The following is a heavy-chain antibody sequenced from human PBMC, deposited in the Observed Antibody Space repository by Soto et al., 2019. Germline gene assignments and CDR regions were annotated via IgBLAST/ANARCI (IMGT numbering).Heavy chain of an antibody. Sequence: EVQLVDSGGGLVQPGGSLRLSCAASGITVSGNYMSWVRHAPGKGLERVSVIYSGATTYYGDSVKGRFTISRDNSKNTLYLQMNSLRAEDTGVYYCARESWVNVYGVGAYFDYWGQGTRVTVSS. CDR3: ARESWVNVYGVGAYFDY. CDR2: IYSGATT. D-gene: IGHD1-26*01. CDR1: GITVSGNY. V-gene: IGHV3-66*01. J-gene: IGHJ4*02.